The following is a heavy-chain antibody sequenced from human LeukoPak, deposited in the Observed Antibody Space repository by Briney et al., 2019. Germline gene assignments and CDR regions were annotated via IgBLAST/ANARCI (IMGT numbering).Heavy chain of an antibody. CDR1: GGSISSGSYH. J-gene: IGHJ4*02. CDR2: IYTSGST. CDR3: ARRSGYSKIDY. V-gene: IGHV4-61*09. D-gene: IGHD3-22*01. Sequence: SETLSLTCTVSGGSISSGSYHWIWIRQPAGKGLEWIGHIYTSGSTNYNPSLRSRVTISVDTSKNQFSLKLNSVTAADTAVYYCARRSGYSKIDYWGQGTLVTVSS.